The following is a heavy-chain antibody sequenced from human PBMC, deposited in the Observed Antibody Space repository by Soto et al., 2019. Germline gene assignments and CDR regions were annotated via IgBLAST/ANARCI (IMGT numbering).Heavy chain of an antibody. CDR2: IYYSGST. Sequence: SETLSLTCTVSGGSISSGGYYWSWIRQHPGKGLEWIGYIYYSGSTYYNPSLKSRVTISVDTSKNQFSLKLSSVTAADTAVYYCARGDYDYADYWGQGTLVTVSS. V-gene: IGHV4-31*03. J-gene: IGHJ4*02. CDR1: GGSISSGGYY. CDR3: ARGDYDYADY. D-gene: IGHD5-12*01.